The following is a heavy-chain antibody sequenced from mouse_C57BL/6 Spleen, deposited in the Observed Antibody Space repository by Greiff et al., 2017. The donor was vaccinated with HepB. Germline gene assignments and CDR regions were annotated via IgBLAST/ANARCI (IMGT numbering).Heavy chain of an antibody. V-gene: IGHV1-80*01. CDR1: GYAFSSYW. J-gene: IGHJ4*01. Sequence: QVQLQQSGAELVKPGASVKISCKASGYAFSSYWMNWVKQRPGKGLEWIGQIYPGDGDTNYNGKFKGKATLTADKSSSTAYMQLSSLTSEDSAVYFCAREGKTGAMDYWGQGTSVTVSS. CDR2: IYPGDGDT. CDR3: AREGKTGAMDY.